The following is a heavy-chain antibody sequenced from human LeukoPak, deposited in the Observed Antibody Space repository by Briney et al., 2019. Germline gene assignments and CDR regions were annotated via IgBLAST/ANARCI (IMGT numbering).Heavy chain of an antibody. CDR2: INDSEIT. CDR3: ARVVNWGSPDAFDV. J-gene: IGHJ3*01. Sequence: PSGTLSLTCAVYGGSFSTYYWGWIRQPPGKGPEGVGEINDSEITNYNPSLKSRVTISVDTSKNQFSLKLTSVTAADTAVYYCARVVNWGSPDAFDVWGQGTMITVSS. V-gene: IGHV4-34*01. D-gene: IGHD7-27*01. CDR1: GGSFSTYY.